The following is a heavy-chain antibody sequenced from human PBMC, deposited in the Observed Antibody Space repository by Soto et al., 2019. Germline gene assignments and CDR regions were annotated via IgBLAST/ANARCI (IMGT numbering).Heavy chain of an antibody. Sequence: GASVKVSCKASGYTFTSYGISWVRQAPGQGLEWMGWISAYNGNTNYAQKLQGRVTMTTDTSTSTAYMELRSLRSDDTAVYYCARDVGLYCSSTSCYRGNYYYGMDVWGQGTRVTVSS. CDR2: ISAYNGNT. D-gene: IGHD2-2*01. V-gene: IGHV1-18*04. J-gene: IGHJ6*02. CDR3: ARDVGLYCSSTSCYRGNYYYGMDV. CDR1: GYTFTSYG.